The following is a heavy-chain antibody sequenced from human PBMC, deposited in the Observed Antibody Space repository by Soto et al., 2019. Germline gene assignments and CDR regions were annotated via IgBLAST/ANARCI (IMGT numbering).Heavy chain of an antibody. J-gene: IGHJ3*01. V-gene: IGHV5-51*01. CDR1: GYSFTTYW. CDR3: VRGLHLTSAVAFDV. D-gene: IGHD5-18*01. CDR2: IYAGDSDT. Sequence: RGESLKISCQGHGYSFTTYWIGWVRQMPGKGLERVGIIYAGDSDTRYSPSFQGHATIQVNKSTTTAYLQWSSLKASDIVMYYCVRGLHLTSAVAFDVLGQGTMVTVSS.